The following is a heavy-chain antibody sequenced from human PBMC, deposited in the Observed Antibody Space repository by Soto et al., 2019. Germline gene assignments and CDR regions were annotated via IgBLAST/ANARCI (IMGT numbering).Heavy chain of an antibody. D-gene: IGHD4-17*01. Sequence: EVQLLESGGGLVQPGGSLRLSCAASGFTFSSYAMSWVRQAPGKGLEWVSAISGSGGSTYYADSVKGRFTISRDNSKNRRYLQMNSLRAEDTAVYYCSKDSGDYVNAFDIWGQGTMVTVSS. J-gene: IGHJ3*02. CDR1: GFTFSSYA. V-gene: IGHV3-23*01. CDR3: SKDSGDYVNAFDI. CDR2: ISGSGGST.